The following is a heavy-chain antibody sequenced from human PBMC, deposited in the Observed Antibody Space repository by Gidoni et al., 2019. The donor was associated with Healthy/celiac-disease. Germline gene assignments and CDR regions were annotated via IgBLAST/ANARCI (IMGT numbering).Heavy chain of an antibody. CDR2: IYYSGST. Sequence: QLQLQESGPGLVKPSETLSLTCTVSGGSISSSSYYWGWIRQPPGKGLEWIGSIYYSGSTYYNPSLKSRVTISVDTSKNQFSLKLSSVTAADTAVYYCALHLITMIVVEFGAFDIWGQGTMVTVSS. V-gene: IGHV4-39*01. CDR3: ALHLITMIVVEFGAFDI. J-gene: IGHJ3*02. D-gene: IGHD3-22*01. CDR1: GGSISSSSYY.